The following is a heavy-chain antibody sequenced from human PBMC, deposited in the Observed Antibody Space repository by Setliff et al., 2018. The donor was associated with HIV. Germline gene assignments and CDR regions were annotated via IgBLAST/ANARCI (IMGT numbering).Heavy chain of an antibody. CDR2: FSYGGST. Sequence: LPETLSLTCTVSGGSISSSSYYWGWIRQPPGKGLEWIGSFSYGGSTYYHPSLRSRVTMSVDTSKNQFSLKLRSVTAADTAVYCCARTRSGTYYGEMNWFDPWGQGILVTVSS. CDR1: GGSISSSSYY. V-gene: IGHV4-39*01. CDR3: ARTRSGTYYGEMNWFDP. D-gene: IGHD3-10*01. J-gene: IGHJ5*02.